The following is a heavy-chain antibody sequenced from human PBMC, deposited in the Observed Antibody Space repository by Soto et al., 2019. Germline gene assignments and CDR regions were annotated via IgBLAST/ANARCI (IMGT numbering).Heavy chain of an antibody. V-gene: IGHV3-21*01. Sequence: PGGSLRLSCAASGLTFSSYSMNWVRQAPGKGLEWVSSISSSSSYIYSADSVKGRFTISRDNAKNSLYLQMNSLRAEDTAVYYCAREDYSNFDYWGQGT. D-gene: IGHD4-4*01. CDR1: GLTFSSYS. CDR3: AREDYSNFDY. J-gene: IGHJ4*02. CDR2: ISSSSSYI.